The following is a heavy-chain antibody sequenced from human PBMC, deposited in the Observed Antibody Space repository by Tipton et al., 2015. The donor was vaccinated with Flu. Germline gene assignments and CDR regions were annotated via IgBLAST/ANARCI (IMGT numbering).Heavy chain of an antibody. CDR3: ARSHYGSGAYYFDY. D-gene: IGHD3-10*01. CDR2: IYYSGSN. CDR1: GGSISSYY. Sequence: LRLSCTVSGGSISSYYWSWIRQPPGKGLEWIGYIYYSGSNNYNPSLKSRVTMSVDTSKNQFSLNLSSVTAADTAVYYCARSHYGSGAYYFDYWGQGTLVTVSS. V-gene: IGHV4-59*12. J-gene: IGHJ4*02.